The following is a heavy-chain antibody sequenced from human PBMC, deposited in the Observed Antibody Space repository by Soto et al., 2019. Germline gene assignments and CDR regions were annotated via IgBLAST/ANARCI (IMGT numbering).Heavy chain of an antibody. J-gene: IGHJ3*02. CDR1: GYXFTSYW. Sequence: PGESLKISCKGSGYXFTSYWISWVRQMPGKGLERKGRIDPSDSYNNYSPSFQGHVTISADKSISTAYLQWSSLKASDTAMYYCARHIAIAVADNDAFDIWGQGTMVTVSS. CDR3: ARHIAIAVADNDAFDI. CDR2: IDPSDSYN. V-gene: IGHV5-10-1*01. D-gene: IGHD6-19*01.